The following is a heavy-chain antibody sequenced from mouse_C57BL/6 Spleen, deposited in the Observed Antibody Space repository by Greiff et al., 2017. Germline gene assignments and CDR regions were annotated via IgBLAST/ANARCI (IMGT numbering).Heavy chain of an antibody. CDR3: ARQDYGSSGDY. Sequence: EVHLVESGGDLVKPGGSLKLSCAASGFTFSSYGMSWVRQTPDKRLEWVATISSGGSYTYYPDSVKGRFTISRDNAKNTLYLQMSSLKSEDTAMYYCARQDYGSSGDYWGQGTTLTVSS. CDR1: GFTFSSYG. D-gene: IGHD1-1*01. J-gene: IGHJ2*01. V-gene: IGHV5-6*01. CDR2: ISSGGSYT.